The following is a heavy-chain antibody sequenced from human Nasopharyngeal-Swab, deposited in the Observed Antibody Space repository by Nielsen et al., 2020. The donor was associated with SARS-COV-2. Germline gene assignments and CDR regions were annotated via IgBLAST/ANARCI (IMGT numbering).Heavy chain of an antibody. CDR3: ARVLAAAGYNWFDP. V-gene: IGHV1-2*02. Sequence: WVRQAPGQGLEWMGWINPNSGGTNYAQKFQGRVTMTRDTSTSTVYMELSSLRSEDTAVYYCARVLAAAGYNWFDPWGQGTLVTVSS. CDR2: INPNSGGT. D-gene: IGHD6-13*01. J-gene: IGHJ5*02.